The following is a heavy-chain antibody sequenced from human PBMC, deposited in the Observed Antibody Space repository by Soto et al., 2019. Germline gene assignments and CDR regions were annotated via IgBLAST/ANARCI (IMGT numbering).Heavy chain of an antibody. CDR3: ATSFPYGGNLNWFDP. CDR1: GFTFSSYA. Sequence: GGSLRLSCAASGFTFSSYAMHWVRQAPGKGLEWVAVISYDGSNKYYADSVKGRFTISRDNSKNTLYLQMNSLRAEDTAVYYCATSFPYGGNLNWFDPWGQGTLVTVSS. CDR2: ISYDGSNK. V-gene: IGHV3-30-3*01. J-gene: IGHJ5*02. D-gene: IGHD4-17*01.